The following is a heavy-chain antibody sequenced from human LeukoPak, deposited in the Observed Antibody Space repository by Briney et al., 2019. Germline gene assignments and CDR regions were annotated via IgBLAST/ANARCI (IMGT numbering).Heavy chain of an antibody. Sequence: GGPLRLSCVASGFTFSSYAMSWVRQAPGKGLEWVSAISGSGGSTYFADSVKGRFTISRDNSKNTLYLQMNSLRAEDTAVYYCAKDPTSGSSGWWDYWGQGTLVTVSS. CDR1: GFTFSSYA. CDR3: AKDPTSGSSGWWDY. J-gene: IGHJ4*02. CDR2: ISGSGGST. V-gene: IGHV3-23*01. D-gene: IGHD6-19*01.